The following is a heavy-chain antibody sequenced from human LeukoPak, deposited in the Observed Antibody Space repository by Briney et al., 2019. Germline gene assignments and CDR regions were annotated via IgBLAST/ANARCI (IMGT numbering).Heavy chain of an antibody. J-gene: IGHJ4*02. V-gene: IGHV3-20*04. D-gene: IGHD2-2*01. Sequence: GGSLRLSCAASGLTFADYGMSWVRQAPRKGLEWVSGIDWSGESTSYADSVKGRFTISRDNSENTLYLHINNLRAADTALYYFAKALSSSRFSLGFWGRGTLVSVS. CDR3: AKALSSSRFSLGF. CDR2: IDWSGEST. CDR1: GLTFADYG.